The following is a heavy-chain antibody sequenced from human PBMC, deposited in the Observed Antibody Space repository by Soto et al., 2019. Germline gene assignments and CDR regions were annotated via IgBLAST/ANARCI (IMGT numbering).Heavy chain of an antibody. J-gene: IGHJ3*02. CDR3: ATAYVYDFENSNYYRDAFDI. V-gene: IGHV5-51*01. D-gene: IGHD3-22*01. Sequence: GESLKIPCKGSGYSFPSQWIGWVRQMPGKGLEWMAIMYPDDSDIRYSPSFEAHVTIPADKSTSTAFLQWSSLKASDTAMYYCATAYVYDFENSNYYRDAFDIWGQGTLVTVSS. CDR1: GYSFPSQW. CDR2: MYPDDSDI.